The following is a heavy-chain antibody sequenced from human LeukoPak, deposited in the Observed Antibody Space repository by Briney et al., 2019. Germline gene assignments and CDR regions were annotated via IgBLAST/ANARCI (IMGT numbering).Heavy chain of an antibody. CDR2: ISYDVSNK. V-gene: IGHV3-30*18. CDR1: GFTFSNYG. Sequence: PGGSLRLSCAASGFTFSNYGMHWVRQAPGKGLEWVSVISYDVSNKYYADSVKGRFTISRDNSKNTLYLQMNSLRAEDTAMYYCAKNSGSTALWGQGTLVTVSS. J-gene: IGHJ4*02. D-gene: IGHD1-26*01. CDR3: AKNSGSTAL.